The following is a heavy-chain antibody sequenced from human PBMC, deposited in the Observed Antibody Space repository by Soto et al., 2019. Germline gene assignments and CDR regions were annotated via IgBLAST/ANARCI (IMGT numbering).Heavy chain of an antibody. D-gene: IGHD2-15*01. V-gene: IGHV1-18*01. CDR3: ARAPDCSGGSCPYYYGMDV. Sequence: ASVKVSCKASGYTFTSYGISWVRQAPGQGLEWMGWISAYNGNTNYAQKLQGRVTMTTDTSTSTAYMELRSLRSDDTAVYYCARAPDCSGGSCPYYYGMDVWGQGTTVTGSS. J-gene: IGHJ6*02. CDR1: GYTFTSYG. CDR2: ISAYNGNT.